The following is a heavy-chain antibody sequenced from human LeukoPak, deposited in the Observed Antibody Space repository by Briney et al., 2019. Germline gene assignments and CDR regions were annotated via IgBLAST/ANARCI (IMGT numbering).Heavy chain of an antibody. CDR2: ISSSSSYI. CDR3: VKVAKYYYGSETYYFFEH. V-gene: IGHV3-21*01. J-gene: IGHJ4*02. Sequence: GGSLRLSCAASGFTFSSYSMNWVRQAPGKGLEWVSSISSSSSYIYSADSVKGRSTISRDNAKNSLDLQMNSLRVEDTGIYYCVKVAKYYYGSETYYFFEHWGQGTPVTASS. D-gene: IGHD3-10*01. CDR1: GFTFSSYS.